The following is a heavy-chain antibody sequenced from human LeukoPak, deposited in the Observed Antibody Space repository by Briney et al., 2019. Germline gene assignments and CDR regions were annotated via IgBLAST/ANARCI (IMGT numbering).Heavy chain of an antibody. CDR2: ISTSSSYI. CDR1: GFTFSSYS. D-gene: IGHD3-3*01. CDR3: ASYYDFWSGYYTYYFDY. Sequence: GGSLRLSCAASGFTFSSYSMNWVRQAPGKGLEWVSSISTSSSYINYADSVKGRFTISRDNAKNSLYLQMNSLRAEDTAVYYCASYYDFWSGYYTYYFDYWGQGTLVTVSS. J-gene: IGHJ4*02. V-gene: IGHV3-21*01.